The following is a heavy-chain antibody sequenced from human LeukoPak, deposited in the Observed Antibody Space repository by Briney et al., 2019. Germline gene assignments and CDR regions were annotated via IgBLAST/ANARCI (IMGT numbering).Heavy chain of an antibody. J-gene: IGHJ3*02. Sequence: SVKVSCKASGFTFTSSAMQWVRQARGQRLEWIGWIVVGSGNTNYAQKFQERVTITRDMSTSTAYMELSSLRSEDTAVYYCARERGVVAAIRGHFAFDIWGQGTMVTVSS. CDR3: ARERGVVAAIRGHFAFDI. CDR1: GFTFTSSA. D-gene: IGHD2-15*01. V-gene: IGHV1-58*02. CDR2: IVVGSGNT.